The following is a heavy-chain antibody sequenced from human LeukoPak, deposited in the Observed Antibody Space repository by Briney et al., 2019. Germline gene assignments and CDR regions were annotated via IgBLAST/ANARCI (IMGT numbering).Heavy chain of an antibody. CDR3: ARERGSSGPLDV. Sequence: SETLSLTCAVYGGSFSGYYWSWIRQPPGKGLEWIGEINHSGSTSYNPSLKSRVTISVDTSKNQFSLKLSSVTAADTAVYYCARERGSSGPLDVWGKGTTVTVSS. J-gene: IGHJ6*04. V-gene: IGHV4-34*01. CDR1: GGSFSGYY. CDR2: INHSGST. D-gene: IGHD6-19*01.